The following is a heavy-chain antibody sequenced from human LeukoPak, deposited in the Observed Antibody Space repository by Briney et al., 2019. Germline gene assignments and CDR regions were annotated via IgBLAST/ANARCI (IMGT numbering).Heavy chain of an antibody. Sequence: GGSLRLSCAASGFTFISYAMTWVRQSPGKGLEWVSGISGSGSGTYYADSVKGRFTISRDNSKTTLYLQMNSLRAEDTALYYCVKYTGNSILVRFDYWGQGTLVTVSS. CDR3: VKYTGNSILVRFDY. CDR2: ISGSGSGT. CDR1: GFTFISYA. D-gene: IGHD4-23*01. V-gene: IGHV3-23*01. J-gene: IGHJ4*02.